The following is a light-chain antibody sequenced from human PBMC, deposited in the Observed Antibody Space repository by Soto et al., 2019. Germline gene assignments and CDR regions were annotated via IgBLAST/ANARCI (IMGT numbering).Light chain of an antibody. Sequence: DIQMTQSPSSLSASVGDRVTITCRTSQSISSYLNWFQQKPGKAPKLLIYAASSLQSGVPSRFSGSGSGTDFTLTISSLQPEDFASYYCQQSYSTPFTFGPGPRVDVK. CDR3: QQSYSTPFT. CDR1: QSISSY. J-gene: IGKJ3*01. CDR2: AAS. V-gene: IGKV1-39*01.